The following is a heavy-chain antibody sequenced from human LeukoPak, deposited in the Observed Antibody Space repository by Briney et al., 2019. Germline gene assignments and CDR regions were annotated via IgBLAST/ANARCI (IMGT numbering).Heavy chain of an antibody. CDR3: AREKDTALAVDY. J-gene: IGHJ4*02. D-gene: IGHD5-18*01. V-gene: IGHV3-48*03. CDR1: GFTFSSYE. CDR2: ISSSGSTI. Sequence: GGSLRLSCAASGFTFSSYEMNWVRQAPGKGLEWVSYISSSGSTIYYADSVKGRFTISRDNAKNSLYLQMNSPRAEDTAVYYCAREKDTALAVDYWGQGTLVTVSS.